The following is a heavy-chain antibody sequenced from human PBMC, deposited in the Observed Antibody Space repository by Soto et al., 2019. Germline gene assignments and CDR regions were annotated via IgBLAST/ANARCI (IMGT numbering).Heavy chain of an antibody. J-gene: IGHJ4*02. CDR2: INPSGGST. V-gene: IGHV1-46*03. D-gene: IGHD3-3*01. CDR3: ARDLGTYYDSNYYFDY. CDR1: GYTFTSYY. Sequence: ASVKVSCKASGYTFTSYYMHWVRQAPGQGLEWMGIINPSGGSTSYAQKFQGRVTMTRDTSTSTVYMELSSLRSEDTAVYYCARDLGTYYDSNYYFDYWGQGTLVTVSS.